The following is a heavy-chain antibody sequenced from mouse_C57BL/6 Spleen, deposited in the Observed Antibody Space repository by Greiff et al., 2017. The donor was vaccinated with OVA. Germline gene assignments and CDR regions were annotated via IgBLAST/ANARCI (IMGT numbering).Heavy chain of an antibody. V-gene: IGHV1-7*01. CDR1: GYTFTSYW. CDR2: INPSSGYT. CDR3: ARDITTVVATSDYFDD. D-gene: IGHD1-1*01. Sequence: VQLQQSGAELAKPGASVKLSCKASGYTFTSYWMHWVKQRPGPGLEWIGYINPSSGYTKYNQKFKDKATLTADKSSSTAYMQLSSLTYEDSAGYYCARDITTVVATSDYFDDGGQGTTLTVSS. J-gene: IGHJ2*01.